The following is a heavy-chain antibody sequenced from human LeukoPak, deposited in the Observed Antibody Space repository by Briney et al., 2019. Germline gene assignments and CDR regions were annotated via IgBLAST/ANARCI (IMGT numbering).Heavy chain of an antibody. V-gene: IGHV3-21*01. CDR2: ISSSSYI. CDR3: AREAGPYTGFDY. J-gene: IGHJ4*02. D-gene: IGHD3-16*01. Sequence: GGSLRLSCAASGFTFSSYSMNWVRQAPGKGLEWVSSISSSSYIYYADSVKGRFTISRDNAKNSLYLQINSLRAEDTAVSYCAREAGPYTGFDYWGQGTLVTVSS. CDR1: GFTFSSYS.